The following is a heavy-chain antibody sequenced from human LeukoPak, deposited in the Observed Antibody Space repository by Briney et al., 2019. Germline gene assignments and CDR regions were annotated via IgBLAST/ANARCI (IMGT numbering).Heavy chain of an antibody. Sequence: SVKVSCKASGGTFSSYAISWVRQAPGQGLEWMGGIIPIFGTANYAQKFQGRVTITADESTSTAYMELSSLRSEDTAVYYCARDSRLDTAMVTPSWFDPWGQGTLVTVSS. V-gene: IGHV1-69*01. D-gene: IGHD5-18*01. CDR3: ARDSRLDTAMVTPSWFDP. CDR2: IIPIFGTA. J-gene: IGHJ5*02. CDR1: GGTFSSYA.